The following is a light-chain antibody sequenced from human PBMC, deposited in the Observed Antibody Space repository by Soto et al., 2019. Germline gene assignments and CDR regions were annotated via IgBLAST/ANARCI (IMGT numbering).Light chain of an antibody. Sequence: QSALTQPPSASGSPGQSVTISCTGTSSDVGGYNYVSWYQQLPGKAPKLMIYEVTKRPSGVPDRFSGSKSGNTASLTVSGLQAEDEADYYCRSYAGSNHWVFGGGTKLTVL. J-gene: IGLJ3*02. V-gene: IGLV2-8*01. CDR1: SSDVGGYNY. CDR2: EVT. CDR3: RSYAGSNHWV.